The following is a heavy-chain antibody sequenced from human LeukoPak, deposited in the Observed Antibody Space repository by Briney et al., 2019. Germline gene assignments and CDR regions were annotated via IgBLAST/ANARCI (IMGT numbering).Heavy chain of an antibody. CDR3: AREDSTKGMDV. CDR2: ISYDGSNK. V-gene: IGHV3-30-3*01. J-gene: IGHJ6*02. Sequence: PGGSLRLSCAASGFTFSSYAMHWVRQAPGEGLEWVAVISYDGSNKYYADSVKGRFTISRDNSKNTLYLQMNSLRAEDTAVYYCAREDSTKGMDVWGQGTTVTVSS. CDR1: GFTFSSYA. D-gene: IGHD2-2*01.